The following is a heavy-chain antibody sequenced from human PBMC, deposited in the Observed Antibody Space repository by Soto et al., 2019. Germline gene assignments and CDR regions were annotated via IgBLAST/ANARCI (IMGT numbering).Heavy chain of an antibody. D-gene: IGHD1-26*01. J-gene: IGHJ5*02. CDR1: GFNFSSYA. CDR3: GKDRDGVEAIGNWFDP. CDR2: ISGSGGST. V-gene: IGHV3-23*01. Sequence: GGSLRLSCAASGFNFSSYAMSWVRQAPGKGLEWVSAISGSGGSTYYADSAKGRFTISRDNSKNTLYLQMNSLRAEYTAVYYCGKDRDGVEAIGNWFDPWGQGTLVTVSS.